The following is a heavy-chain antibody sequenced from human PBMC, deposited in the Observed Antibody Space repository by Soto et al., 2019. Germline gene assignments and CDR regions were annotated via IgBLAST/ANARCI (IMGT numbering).Heavy chain of an antibody. J-gene: IGHJ4*02. CDR3: AKGEYSSSWHYFVY. CDR2: ISWNSGSI. CDR1: GFTFDDYA. V-gene: IGHV3-9*01. Sequence: PGGSLRLSCAASGFTFDDYAMHWVRQAPGKGLEWVSGISWNSGSIGYADSVKGRFTISRDNAKNSLYLQMNSLRAEDTALYYCAKGEYSSSWHYFVYWGQGTLVTVSS. D-gene: IGHD6-13*01.